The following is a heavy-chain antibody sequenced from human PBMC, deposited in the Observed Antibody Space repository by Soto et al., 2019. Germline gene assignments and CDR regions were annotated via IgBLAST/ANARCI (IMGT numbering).Heavy chain of an antibody. Sequence: PSETLSLTCAVYGGSFSGYYWSWIRQPPGKGLEWIGEINHSGSTNYNPSLKSRVTISVDTSKNQFSLKLSSVTAADTAVYYCARGDRYYYDSSGYPDYFDYWGQGTLVTVSS. V-gene: IGHV4-34*01. J-gene: IGHJ4*02. D-gene: IGHD3-22*01. CDR1: GGSFSGYY. CDR2: INHSGST. CDR3: ARGDRYYYDSSGYPDYFDY.